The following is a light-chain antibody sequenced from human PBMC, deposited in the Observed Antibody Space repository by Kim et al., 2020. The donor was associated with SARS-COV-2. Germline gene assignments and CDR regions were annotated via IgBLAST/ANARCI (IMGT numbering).Light chain of an antibody. J-gene: IGLJ3*02. Sequence: QSVLTQSASASGTPGQRVTISCSGSRSDIGSNTVNWYQQLPGSAPELLIYGNNQRPSRVPDRFSGSKSGTSASLAISGLQSEDEGDYFCAAWYDSLNGWVFGGGTQLTVL. V-gene: IGLV1-44*01. CDR2: GNN. CDR1: RSDIGSNT. CDR3: AAWYDSLNGWV.